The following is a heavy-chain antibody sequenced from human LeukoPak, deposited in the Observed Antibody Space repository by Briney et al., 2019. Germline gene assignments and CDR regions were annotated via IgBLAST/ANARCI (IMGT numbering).Heavy chain of an antibody. CDR1: GFTFSSYA. D-gene: IGHD5-24*01. V-gene: IGHV3-23*01. CDR3: AKGRDGYNADFDY. CDR2: ISGSGGST. J-gene: IGHJ4*02. Sequence: PGGSLRLSCAASGFTFSSYAMSWVRQAPGKGLEWVSGISGSGGSTYYADSVKGRFTISRDNSKNTLYLQMNSLRAEDTAVYYCAKGRDGYNADFDYWGQETLVTVSS.